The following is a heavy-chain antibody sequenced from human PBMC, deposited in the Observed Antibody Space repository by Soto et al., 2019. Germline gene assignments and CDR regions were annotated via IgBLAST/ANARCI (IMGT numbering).Heavy chain of an antibody. V-gene: IGHV3-66*01. CDR3: ARDQYCSGGSCYQDY. Sequence: EVQLVESGGGLVQPGGSLRLSCAASGFTVSSNYMSWVRQAPGKGLEWVSVIYSGGSTYYADSVKGRFPISRDNSKNTLYLQMNSLRAEDTAVYYCARDQYCSGGSCYQDYWGQGTLVTVSS. D-gene: IGHD2-15*01. CDR1: GFTVSSNY. CDR2: IYSGGST. J-gene: IGHJ4*02.